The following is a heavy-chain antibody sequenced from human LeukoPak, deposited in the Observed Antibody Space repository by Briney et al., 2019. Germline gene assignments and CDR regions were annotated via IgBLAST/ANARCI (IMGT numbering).Heavy chain of an antibody. Sequence: SETLSLTCTVSGGSISSSSYYWGWIRQPPGKGLEWIGSIYYSGSTYYNPSLKSRVTISVDTSKNQFSLKLSSVTAADTAVYYCARVGKYYFDYWGQGTLVTVSS. CDR1: GGSISSSSYY. CDR2: IYYSGST. J-gene: IGHJ4*02. V-gene: IGHV4-39*07. D-gene: IGHD2-15*01. CDR3: ARVGKYYFDY.